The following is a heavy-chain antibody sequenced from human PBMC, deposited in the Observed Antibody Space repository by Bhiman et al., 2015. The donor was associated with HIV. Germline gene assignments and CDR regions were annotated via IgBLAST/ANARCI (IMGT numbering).Heavy chain of an antibody. D-gene: IGHD3-22*01. CDR3: LNYYYDSSGPGAFDI. J-gene: IGHJ3*02. V-gene: IGHV3-73*02. CDR1: GFTFSGSA. CDR2: IRSKANSYAT. Sequence: EVQLVESGGGLVQPGGSLKLSCAASGFTFSGSAMHWVRQASGKGLEWVGRIRSKANSYATAYAASVKGRFTISRDDSKNTAYLQMNSLKTEDTAVYTTLNYYYDSSGPGAFDIWGQG.